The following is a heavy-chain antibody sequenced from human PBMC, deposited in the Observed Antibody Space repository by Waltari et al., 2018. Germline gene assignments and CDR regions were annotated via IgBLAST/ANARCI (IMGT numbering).Heavy chain of an antibody. D-gene: IGHD3-22*01. CDR2: FIPVSGSQ. V-gene: IGHV1-69*12. J-gene: IGHJ4*02. CDR3: ARGYRYDSSERFYLDH. CDR1: GLSIRGYT. Sequence: QVQLAQSGAEVKSPGSSVTISCKASGLSIRGYTSSWVRQAPGQGLEWMGGFIPVSGSQNYTQKFQGRLTISADGSTRTTVMELRNLRYEDTAVYFCARGYRYDSSERFYLDHWGQGTPVIVSS.